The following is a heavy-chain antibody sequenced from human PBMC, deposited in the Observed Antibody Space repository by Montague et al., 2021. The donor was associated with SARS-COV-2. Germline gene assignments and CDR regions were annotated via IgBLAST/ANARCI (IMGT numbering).Heavy chain of an antibody. V-gene: IGHV4-34*01. Sequence: SETLSLTCTVSGGSMSSFYWSWIRQPPGKGLEWIGEINHGGITNYSPSLKSRVTISADTSKNQFSLKLKSVTAADTANYYCARGHQGVAMIVVVMIGAEYYFDXWGQGSLVTVSS. CDR2: INHGGIT. D-gene: IGHD3-22*01. CDR3: ARGHQGVAMIVVVMIGAEYYFDX. CDR1: GGSMSSFY. J-gene: IGHJ4*02.